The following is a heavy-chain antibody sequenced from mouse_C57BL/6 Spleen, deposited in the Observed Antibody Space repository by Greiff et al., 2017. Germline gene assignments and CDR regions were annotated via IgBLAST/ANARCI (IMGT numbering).Heavy chain of an antibody. Sequence: QVQLQQSGAELVKPGASVKLSCKASGYTFTEYTIHWVKQRSGQGLEWIGWFYPGSGSIKYNEKFKDKATLTADKSSSTGYMELSRLTSEDSAVYFCARHEEGGYDGGLDAMDYWGQGTSVTVSS. CDR3: ARHEEGGYDGGLDAMDY. J-gene: IGHJ4*01. V-gene: IGHV1-62-2*01. CDR1: GYTFTEYT. D-gene: IGHD2-2*01. CDR2: FYPGSGSI.